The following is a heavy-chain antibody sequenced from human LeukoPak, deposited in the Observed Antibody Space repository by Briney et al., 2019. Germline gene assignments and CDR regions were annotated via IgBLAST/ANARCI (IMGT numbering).Heavy chain of an antibody. CDR2: NNPNSGGT. D-gene: IGHD5-18*01. CDR1: GYTFTGYY. J-gene: IGHJ6*03. V-gene: IGHV1-2*02. CDR3: ARGGYSIEYYYYYMDV. Sequence: GASVKVSCKASGYTFTGYYMHWVRQAPGRGLEWMGWNNPNSGGTNYAQKFQGRVTMTRDTSISTAYMELSRLRSDDTAVYHCARGGYSIEYYYYYMDVWGKGTTVTVSS.